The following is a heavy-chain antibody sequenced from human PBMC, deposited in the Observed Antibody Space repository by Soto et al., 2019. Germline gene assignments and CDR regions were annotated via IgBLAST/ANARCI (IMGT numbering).Heavy chain of an antibody. CDR3: ARLSGGYGYYYGMDV. J-gene: IGHJ6*02. D-gene: IGHD2-8*02. Sequence: PGGSLRLSXAASGFTVSSNYMSWVRQAPGKGLEWVSVIYSGGSTYYADSVKGRFTISRDNSKNTLYLQMNSLRAEDTAVYYCARLSGGYGYYYGMDVWGQGTTVTVSS. CDR1: GFTVSSNY. V-gene: IGHV3-53*01. CDR2: IYSGGST.